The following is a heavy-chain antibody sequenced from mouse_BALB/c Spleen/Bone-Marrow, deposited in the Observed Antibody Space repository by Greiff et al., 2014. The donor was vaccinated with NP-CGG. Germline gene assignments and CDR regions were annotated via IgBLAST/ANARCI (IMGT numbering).Heavy chain of an antibody. CDR1: GYSITSDYA. V-gene: IGHV3-2*02. Sequence: EVKLQESGPGLVKPSQSLSLTCTVTGYSITSDYAWNWIRQIPGNKLEWMGYISYSGSTSYNPSLKSRISITRDTSKNQLFLQLNSVTTEDTATYYCARDDYGVWGAGTTVTVSS. CDR2: ISYSGST. CDR3: ARDDYGV. J-gene: IGHJ1*01. D-gene: IGHD2-4*01.